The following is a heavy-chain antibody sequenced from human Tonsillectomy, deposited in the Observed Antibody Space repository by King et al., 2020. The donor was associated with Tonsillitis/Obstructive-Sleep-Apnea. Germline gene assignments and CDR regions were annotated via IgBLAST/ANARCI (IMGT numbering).Heavy chain of an antibody. Sequence: VTLKESGPTLVKPTQTLTLTCTFSLFSLSTNGVGVGWILQPPGKALEWLALIYWDDVKRFRPSLKSKLTITKDTSKNQVVLTMTNMDPVDTATYYCAHRRTVHNWFDPWGQGTLVTVSS. J-gene: IGHJ5*02. CDR2: IYWDDVK. CDR3: AHRRTVHNWFDP. V-gene: IGHV2-5*09. CDR1: LFSLSTNGVG.